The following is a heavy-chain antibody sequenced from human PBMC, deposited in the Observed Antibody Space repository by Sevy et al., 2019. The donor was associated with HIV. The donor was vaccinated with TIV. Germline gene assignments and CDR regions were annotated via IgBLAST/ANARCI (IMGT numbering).Heavy chain of an antibody. V-gene: IGHV1-69*10. CDR3: ARDNYGDFLGLFNL. Sequence: ASVKVSCKASGGTFSSFAINWVRQAPGQGLEWMGGIIPILGIANYAQKFQGRVTIPADKSANIAYMELSSLRSEDTSVYYSARDNYGDFLGLFNLWGRGTLVTVSS. J-gene: IGHJ2*01. CDR1: GGTFSSFA. D-gene: IGHD4-17*01. CDR2: IIPILGIA.